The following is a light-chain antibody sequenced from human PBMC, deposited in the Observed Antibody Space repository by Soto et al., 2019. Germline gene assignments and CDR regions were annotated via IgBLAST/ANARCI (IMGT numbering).Light chain of an antibody. CDR3: QHRKT. J-gene: IGKJ1*01. CDR1: QSVSSY. Sequence: EILFTQSPATLSFSPGERATLSCRASQSVSSYLAWYQQKPGQAPRLLIYDASNRATGIPARFSGSGSGTDFTLTISSLEPEDFAVYYCQHRKTFGQGTKVDIK. V-gene: IGKV3-11*01. CDR2: DAS.